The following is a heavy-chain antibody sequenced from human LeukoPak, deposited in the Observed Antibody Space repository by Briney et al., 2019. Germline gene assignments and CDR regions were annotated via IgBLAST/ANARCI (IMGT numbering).Heavy chain of an antibody. CDR2: IYPGDSDT. V-gene: IGHV5-51*01. Sequence: GESLKISCKGSGYSFTSYWIGWVRQMPGKGLEWMGIIYPGDSDTRYSPPFQGQVTISADKSISTAYLQWSSLKASDTAMYYCARCEGSYYYGSGSYSGPNFDYWGQGTLVTVSS. CDR3: ARCEGSYYYGSGSYSGPNFDY. D-gene: IGHD3-10*01. CDR1: GYSFTSYW. J-gene: IGHJ4*02.